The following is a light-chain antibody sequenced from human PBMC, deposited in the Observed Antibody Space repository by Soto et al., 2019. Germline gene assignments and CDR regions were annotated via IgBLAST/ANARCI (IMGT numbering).Light chain of an antibody. CDR3: SSYTSTTTLVV. CDR1: SSDIGGYNF. Sequence: QSALTQPASVSESPGQSITIPCTGTSSDIGGYNFVSWYQQYPGNAPKLLIYDVTNRPSGVSNRFSGSKSGNTASLTISGLQAEDEAIDYCSSYTSTTTLVVFGGGTKLTVL. CDR2: DVT. V-gene: IGLV2-14*01. J-gene: IGLJ2*01.